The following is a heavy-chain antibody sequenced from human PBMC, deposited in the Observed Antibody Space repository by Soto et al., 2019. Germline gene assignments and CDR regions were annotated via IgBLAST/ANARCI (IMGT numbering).Heavy chain of an antibody. D-gene: IGHD6-13*01. CDR2: MNTNSGNT. Sequence: QVQLVQSGAEVKRPGASVKVSCKASGCTFTSYEIKWVRQATGQGLEWMGWMNTNSGNTGYAQKFQGRVTMNRNTSISTAYMELSSLRSEDTAVYYCARDHSSSWLDYWGQGTLVTVSS. J-gene: IGHJ4*02. V-gene: IGHV1-8*01. CDR1: GCTFTSYE. CDR3: ARDHSSSWLDY.